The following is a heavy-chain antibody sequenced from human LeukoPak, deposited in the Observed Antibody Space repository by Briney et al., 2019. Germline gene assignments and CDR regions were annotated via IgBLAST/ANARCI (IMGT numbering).Heavy chain of an antibody. D-gene: IGHD4/OR15-4a*01. V-gene: IGHV4-39*07. CDR2: LYYRGST. CDR1: GDSISSNSYY. Sequence: SETLSLTCTVSGDSISSNSYYWGWIRQPPGGGLEWIGNLYYRGSTYYNPSLNSRVTMSLDTSKNQLSLRLTSVTAADTAVYHCARSETIWYYFDYWGQGALVTVSS. J-gene: IGHJ4*02. CDR3: ARSETIWYYFDY.